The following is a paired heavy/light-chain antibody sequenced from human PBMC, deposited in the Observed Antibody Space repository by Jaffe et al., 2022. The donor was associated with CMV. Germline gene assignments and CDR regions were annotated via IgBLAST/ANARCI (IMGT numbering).Light chain of an antibody. CDR3: QQLNSYPPT. CDR1: QGISSY. J-gene: IGKJ4*01. V-gene: IGKV1-9*01. Sequence: DIQLTQSPSFLSASVGDRVTITCRASQGISSYLAWYQQKPGKAPKLLIYAASTLQSGVPSRFSGSGSGTEFTLTISSLQPEDFATYYCQQLNSYPPTFGGGTKVEIK. CDR2: AAS.
Heavy chain of an antibody. V-gene: IGHV1-69*09. J-gene: IGHJ3*02. Sequence: QVQLVQSGAEVKKPGSSVKVSCKASGGTFSSYAISWVRQAPGQGLEWMGRIIPILGIANYAQKFQGRVTITADKSTSTAYMELSSLRSEDTAVYYCARESLDGRDGYNYWAFDIWGQGTMVTVSS. CDR2: IIPILGIA. D-gene: IGHD5-12*01. CDR3: ARESLDGRDGYNYWAFDI. CDR1: GGTFSSYA.